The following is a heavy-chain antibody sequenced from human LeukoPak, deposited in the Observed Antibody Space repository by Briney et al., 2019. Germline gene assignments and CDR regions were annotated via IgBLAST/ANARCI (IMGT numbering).Heavy chain of an antibody. CDR1: GYTFTGYY. J-gene: IGHJ4*02. D-gene: IGHD3-9*01. CDR2: INPNSGGT. Sequence: ASVKVSCKASGYTFTGYYMHWVRQAPGQGLEWMGWINPNSGGTNYAQKFQGRVTTTRDTSISTVYMELSSLRSDDTAVYYCARGKGNYDTLANYYTPYYFDYWGQGTLVTVSS. V-gene: IGHV1-2*02. CDR3: ARGKGNYDTLANYYTPYYFDY.